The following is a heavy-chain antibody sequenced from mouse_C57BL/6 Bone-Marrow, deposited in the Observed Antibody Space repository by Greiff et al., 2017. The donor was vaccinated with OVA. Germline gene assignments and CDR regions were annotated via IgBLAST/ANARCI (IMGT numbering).Heavy chain of an antibody. CDR1: GYTFTDYE. D-gene: IGHD1-1*01. CDR3: TPSYPFDY. V-gene: IGHV1-15*01. Sequence: VQVVESGAELVRPGASVTLSCKASGYTFTDYEMHWVKQTPVHGLEWIGAIDPETGGTAYNQKFKGKAILTADKSSSTAYMELRSLTSEDSAVYYCTPSYPFDYWGQGTTLTVSS. CDR2: IDPETGGT. J-gene: IGHJ2*01.